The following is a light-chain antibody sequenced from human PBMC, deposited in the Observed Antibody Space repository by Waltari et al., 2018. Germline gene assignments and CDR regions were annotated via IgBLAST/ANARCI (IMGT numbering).Light chain of an antibody. V-gene: IGKV2-28*01. J-gene: IGKJ2*01. CDR3: MQARQTPFT. Sequence: EIVMTQSPLSLPVTPGEPASISCSSSQILRHLNGYNYLDWYLQKPGQSPKLLIYLGSSRASGVPGRCSGSGSGTDFTLLISRVEADDVGVYYCMQARQTPFTFGQGTKLEI. CDR2: LGS. CDR1: QILRHLNGYNY.